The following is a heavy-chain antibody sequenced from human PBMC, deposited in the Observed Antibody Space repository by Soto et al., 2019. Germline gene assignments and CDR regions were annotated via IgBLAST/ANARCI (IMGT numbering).Heavy chain of an antibody. Sequence: GGSLRLSCAASGFTFSSYAMSWVRQAPGKGLEWVSAISGSGGSTYYADSVKGRFTISRVNSKNTLYLQMNSLRAEDTAVYYCAKDQHYYGSGSYYLLPDMDVWGKGTTVTVS. CDR3: AKDQHYYGSGSYYLLPDMDV. CDR1: GFTFSSYA. D-gene: IGHD3-10*01. V-gene: IGHV3-23*01. CDR2: ISGSGGST. J-gene: IGHJ6*03.